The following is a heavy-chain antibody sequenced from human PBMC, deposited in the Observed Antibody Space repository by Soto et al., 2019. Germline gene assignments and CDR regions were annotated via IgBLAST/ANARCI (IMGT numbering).Heavy chain of an antibody. CDR3: ASRRPPSATTFFDS. D-gene: IGHD1-26*01. V-gene: IGHV3-33*01. J-gene: IGHJ4*02. CDR2: IWYDGGDK. Sequence: QVQLVESGGGVVQPGKSLRLSCGASGFIFSSYAIHWFRQAPGKGLEWVAIIWYDGGDKYYADSVKGRFSISRDNSNNTVYLKMDSLRAEDTALYYCASRRPPSATTFFDSWGQGTLVIVSS. CDR1: GFIFSSYA.